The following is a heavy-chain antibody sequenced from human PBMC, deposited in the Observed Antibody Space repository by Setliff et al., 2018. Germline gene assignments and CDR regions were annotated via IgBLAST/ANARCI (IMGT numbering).Heavy chain of an antibody. V-gene: IGHV3-48*03. CDR1: GFTFSSYE. CDR3: ARENDFSSFDI. CDR2: IHSRGSPK. Sequence: GGSLRLSCSASGFTFSSYEMSWVRQAPGKGLEWLSYIHSRGSPKYYADSVKGRFTISRDNARNSLHLQLNSLRAEDTAVYYCARENDFSSFDIWGQGTMVTVSS. J-gene: IGHJ3*02. D-gene: IGHD2-21*02.